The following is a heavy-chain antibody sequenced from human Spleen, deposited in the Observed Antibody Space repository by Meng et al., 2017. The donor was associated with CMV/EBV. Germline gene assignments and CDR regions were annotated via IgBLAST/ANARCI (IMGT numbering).Heavy chain of an antibody. CDR2: IHHTGNT. D-gene: IGHD2-15*01. V-gene: IGHV4-59*11. Sequence: SETLSLTCTVSGASITSHWWSWIRQPPGKGLEWIGFIHHTGNTKYSPALKSRLTLSMDTPKNQFSLALWSVTPADTAVYYCVRVYQGGYCSGGSCLEFWGQGSLVTVSS. CDR3: VRVYQGGYCSGGSCLEF. CDR1: GASITSHW. J-gene: IGHJ4*02.